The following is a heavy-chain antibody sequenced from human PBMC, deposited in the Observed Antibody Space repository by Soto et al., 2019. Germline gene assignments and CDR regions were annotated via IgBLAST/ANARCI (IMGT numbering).Heavy chain of an antibody. CDR2: IYPGDFDT. J-gene: IGHJ4*02. CDR3: ARLLGYSYGHQELFDY. D-gene: IGHD5-18*01. V-gene: IGHV5-51*03. CDR1: GYTFNTYW. Sequence: PGESQKDSNLGSGYTFNTYWIGWVRQMAGKGLEWMGIIYPGDFDTRYSQSFQGHVTMSVDKSINTAYLQWSSLETSDTAMYYCARLLGYSYGHQELFDYWAQGT.